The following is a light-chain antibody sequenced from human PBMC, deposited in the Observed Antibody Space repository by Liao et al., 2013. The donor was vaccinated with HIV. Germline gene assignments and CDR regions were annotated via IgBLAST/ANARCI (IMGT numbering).Light chain of an antibody. J-gene: IGLJ2*01. CDR3: QAWDSSTAVV. Sequence: SYVLTQPPSVSVAPGKTARITCGTNNIGSKSVHWYQQKPGQAPVLVIYYDSGRPSGIPERFSGSNSGNTATLTISGTQAMDEADYYCQAWDSSTAVVFGGGTKLTVL. V-gene: IGLV3-21*01. CDR1: NIGSKS. CDR2: YDS.